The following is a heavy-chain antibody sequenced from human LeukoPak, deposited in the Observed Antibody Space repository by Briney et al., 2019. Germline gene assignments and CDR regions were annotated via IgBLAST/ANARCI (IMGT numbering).Heavy chain of an antibody. V-gene: IGHV3-23*01. Sequence: PGGSLRLSCVASGFTFSIYAMSWVRQAPGKGLEWVSAISGSGGTAYYADSVKGRFTISRDNSKNTLYLQMNSLRAEDTTVYYCAKDPHYYDSSGYYNYWGQGTLVTVSS. D-gene: IGHD3-22*01. CDR3: AKDPHYYDSSGYYNY. J-gene: IGHJ4*02. CDR1: GFTFSIYA. CDR2: ISGSGGTA.